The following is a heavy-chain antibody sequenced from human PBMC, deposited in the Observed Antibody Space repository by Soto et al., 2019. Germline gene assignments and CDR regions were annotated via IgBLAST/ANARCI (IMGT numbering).Heavy chain of an antibody. V-gene: IGHV3-7*01. CDR3: ARWRDYYYYYMDV. Sequence: EVQLVESGGGLVQPGGSLRLSCAASGFTFSSYWMSWVRQAPGKGLEWVANIKQDGSEKYDVDSVKGRFTISRDNAKNSLYLQMNSLRAEDTAVYYCARWRDYYYYYMDVWGKGTTVTVSS. CDR2: IKQDGSEK. J-gene: IGHJ6*03. D-gene: IGHD3-3*01. CDR1: GFTFSSYW.